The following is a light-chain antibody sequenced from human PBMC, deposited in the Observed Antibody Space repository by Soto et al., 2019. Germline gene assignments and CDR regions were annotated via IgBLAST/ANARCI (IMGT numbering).Light chain of an antibody. CDR3: SLYTSSSTSYV. V-gene: IGLV2-18*01. Sequence: QSALTQPPSASGSPGQSVTISCTGTSSDVGSYNRVSWYQQPPGTAPKLMIYEVSNRPSGVPDRFSGSKSGNTTSLTISGLQAEDDADYYCSLYTSSSTSYVFGTGTKLTVL. CDR1: SSDVGSYNR. CDR2: EVS. J-gene: IGLJ1*01.